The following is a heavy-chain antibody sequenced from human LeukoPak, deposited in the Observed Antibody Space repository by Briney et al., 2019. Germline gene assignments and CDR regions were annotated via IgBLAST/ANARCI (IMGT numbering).Heavy chain of an antibody. CDR1: GSTFSSYG. Sequence: GGSLRLSCAASGSTFSSYGMHWVRQAPGKGLEWVAVISYDGSNKYYADSVKGRFTISRDNSKNTLYLQMNSLRAEDTAVYYCAKGEGIAAAGYFDYWGQGTLVTVSS. J-gene: IGHJ4*02. V-gene: IGHV3-30*18. D-gene: IGHD6-13*01. CDR3: AKGEGIAAAGYFDY. CDR2: ISYDGSNK.